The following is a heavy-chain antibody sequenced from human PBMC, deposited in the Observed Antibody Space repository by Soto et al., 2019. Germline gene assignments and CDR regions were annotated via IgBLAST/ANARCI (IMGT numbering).Heavy chain of an antibody. CDR3: ARYILHRVDNYFEY. J-gene: IGHJ4*02. CDR1: GFNFSSYA. Sequence: GVSLRLSCAASGFNFSSYAMHWVRQAPGKGLEWVAIISDEGSSENYADSVKCRFTVSRDNSKNTLHLQMISLRHEDTAVYYCARYILHRVDNYFEYWGQGTLVTVAS. V-gene: IGHV3-30-3*01. CDR2: ISDEGSSE. D-gene: IGHD3-10*01.